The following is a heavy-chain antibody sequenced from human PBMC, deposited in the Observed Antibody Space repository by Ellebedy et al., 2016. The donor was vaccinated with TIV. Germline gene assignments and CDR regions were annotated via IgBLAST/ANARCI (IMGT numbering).Heavy chain of an antibody. J-gene: IGHJ3*02. CDR1: GYTFTSYY. CDR2: INPSGGST. V-gene: IGHV1-46*01. D-gene: IGHD2-15*01. Sequence: AASVKVSCKASGYTFTSYYMHWVRQAPGQGLEWMGIINPSGGSTSYAQKFQGRVTMTRDTSTSTVYMELSSLRSEDTAVYYCARLVPPTFVVVVAAHLAGSAFDIWGQGTMVTVSS. CDR3: ARLVPPTFVVVVAAHLAGSAFDI.